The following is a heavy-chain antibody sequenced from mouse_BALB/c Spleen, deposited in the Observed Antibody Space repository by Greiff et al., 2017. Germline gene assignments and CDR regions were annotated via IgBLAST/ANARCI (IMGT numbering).Heavy chain of an antibody. Sequence: QVQLQQSGAELARPGASVKLSCKASGYTFTSYWMQWVKQRPGQGLEWIGAIYPGDGDTRYTQKFKGKATLTADKSSSTAYMQLSSLASEDSAVYYCARDGDYDYYAMDYWGQGTSVTVSS. J-gene: IGHJ4*01. CDR2: IYPGDGDT. V-gene: IGHV1-87*01. CDR3: ARDGDYDYYAMDY. D-gene: IGHD2-13*01. CDR1: GYTFTSYW.